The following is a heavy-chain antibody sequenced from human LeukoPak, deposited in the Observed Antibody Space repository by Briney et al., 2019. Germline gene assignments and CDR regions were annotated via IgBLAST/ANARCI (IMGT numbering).Heavy chain of an antibody. Sequence: GGSLRLSCAASGFTLSSHTMNWVRQVPGKGLAWVSTISSDSTVHYADSVKGRFTISRDNAKNSLYLQMNSLRAEDTAVYYCVRDRGMVRGVIITNWGQGTLVTVSS. J-gene: IGHJ4*02. CDR1: GFTLSSHT. CDR3: VRDRGMVRGVIITN. CDR2: ISSDSTV. V-gene: IGHV3-48*04. D-gene: IGHD3-10*01.